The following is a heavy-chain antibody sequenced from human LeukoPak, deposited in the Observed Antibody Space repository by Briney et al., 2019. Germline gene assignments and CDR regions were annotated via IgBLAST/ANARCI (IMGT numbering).Heavy chain of an antibody. V-gene: IGHV4-39*01. CDR2: INYSGST. D-gene: IGHD3-3*01. Sequence: SETLSLTCTVSGGSISSTNYHWGWIRQPPGKGLEWIGSINYSGSTDYNPSLKSRVTVSVDTSKNQYFLKLRSVTAADTAVYYCARAIKGDYYGTFDYWGQGALVTVSS. CDR3: ARAIKGDYYGTFDY. CDR1: GGSISSTNYH. J-gene: IGHJ4*02.